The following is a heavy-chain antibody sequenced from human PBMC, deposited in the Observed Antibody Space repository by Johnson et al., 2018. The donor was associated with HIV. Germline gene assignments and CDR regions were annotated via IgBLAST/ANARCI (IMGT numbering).Heavy chain of an antibody. CDR1: GFTFGDYA. V-gene: IGHV3-49*03. CDR2: IRSKANSYAT. CDR3: ARDRIVGADYDAFDI. J-gene: IGHJ3*02. D-gene: IGHD1-26*01. Sequence: VQLVESGGGLVQPGRSLRLSCTASGFTFGDYAMSWFRQAPGKGLEWVGFIRSKANSYATAYAASVKGRFTISRDDSKNTVYLQMNSLRAEDTAVYHCARDRIVGADYDAFDIWGQGTMVTVSS.